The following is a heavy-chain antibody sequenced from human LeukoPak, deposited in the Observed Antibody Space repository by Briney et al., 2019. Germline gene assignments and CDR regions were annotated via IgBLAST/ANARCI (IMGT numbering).Heavy chain of an antibody. V-gene: IGHV3-23*01. CDR3: ATNSDWCFDY. CDR1: GFTFSSYA. CDR2: ISGSGGST. Sequence: GGSLSLSCAASGFTFSSYAMSWVRQAPGKGLEWVSAISGSGGSTYYADSVKGRFTISRDNSKNTLYLQMNSLRAEDTAVYYCATNSDWCFDYWGQGTLVTVSS. J-gene: IGHJ4*02. D-gene: IGHD6-19*01.